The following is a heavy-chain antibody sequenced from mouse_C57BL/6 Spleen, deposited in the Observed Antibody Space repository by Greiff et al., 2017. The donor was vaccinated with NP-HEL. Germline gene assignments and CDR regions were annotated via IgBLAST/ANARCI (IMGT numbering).Heavy chain of an antibody. V-gene: IGHV5-9-1*02. CDR2: ISSGGDYI. CDR1: GFTFSSYA. CDR3: TRDRDYGNYVFDY. J-gene: IGHJ2*01. D-gene: IGHD2-1*01. Sequence: EVMLVESGEGLVKPGGSLKLSCAASGFTFSSYAMSWVRQTPEKRLEWVAYISSGGDYIYYADTVKGRFTISRDNARNTLYLQMSSLKSEDTAMYYCTRDRDYGNYVFDYWGQGTTLTVSS.